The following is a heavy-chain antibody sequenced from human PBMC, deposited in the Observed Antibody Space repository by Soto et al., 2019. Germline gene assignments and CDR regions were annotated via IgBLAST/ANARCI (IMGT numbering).Heavy chain of an antibody. CDR1: GFTFSNYW. Sequence: QLVESGGGLVQPGGSLRLSCAASGFTFSNYWMTWVRQAPGKGLEWVANIKRDGSGGSYLDSVRGRFTVSRDNARNSLYLQMISLRAEDTALYYCARDVSPGSSGWYFDAFDIWGQGTMVTVSS. V-gene: IGHV3-7*01. D-gene: IGHD6-13*01. CDR3: ARDVSPGSSGWYFDAFDI. J-gene: IGHJ3*02. CDR2: IKRDGSGG.